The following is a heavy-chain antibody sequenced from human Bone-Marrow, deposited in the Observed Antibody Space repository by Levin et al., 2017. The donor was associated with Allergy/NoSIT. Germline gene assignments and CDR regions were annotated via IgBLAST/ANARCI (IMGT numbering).Heavy chain of an antibody. CDR1: CGSVSSTRYY. Sequence: TSQTLSLTCPVSCGSVSSTRYYWGWIRQPPGKGLEYIGTIYYNTKTDYNPSLQSRVTISVETSKNQLSLRLSSVTAADTAVYYCATGLYFYGSGFYYAMDVWGQGTTVTVSS. J-gene: IGHJ6*02. CDR2: IYYNTKT. D-gene: IGHD3-10*01. V-gene: IGHV4-39*07. CDR3: ATGLYFYGSGFYYAMDV.